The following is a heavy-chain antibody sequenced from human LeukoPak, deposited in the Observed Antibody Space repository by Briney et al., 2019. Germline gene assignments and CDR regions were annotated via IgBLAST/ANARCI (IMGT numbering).Heavy chain of an antibody. V-gene: IGHV3-30*02. J-gene: IGHJ4*02. CDR3: AKDIIVTIDY. CDR2: IRYDGSNK. CDR1: GFTFSSYG. Sequence: GGSLRLSCAASGFTFSSYGMHWVRQAPGKGLEWVAFIRYDGSNKYYADCVKGRFTISRDNSKNTLYLQMNSLRAEDTAVYYCAKDIIVTIDYWGQGTLVTVSS. D-gene: IGHD2-15*01.